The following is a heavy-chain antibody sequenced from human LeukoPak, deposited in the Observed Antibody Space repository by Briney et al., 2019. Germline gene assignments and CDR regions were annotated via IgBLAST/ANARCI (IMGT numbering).Heavy chain of an antibody. V-gene: IGHV3-23*01. D-gene: IGHD3-22*01. Sequence: GGSLRLSCAASGFTFSSYAMTWVRPAPGKGLEWVSKISDSGGSRYYADSVKGRFTISRDNSKNTLYLQVKSLRAEDTAVYYCATPYDSTSYYPLTYWGQGTLVTVSS. J-gene: IGHJ4*02. CDR3: ATPYDSTSYYPLTY. CDR2: ISDSGGSR. CDR1: GFTFSSYA.